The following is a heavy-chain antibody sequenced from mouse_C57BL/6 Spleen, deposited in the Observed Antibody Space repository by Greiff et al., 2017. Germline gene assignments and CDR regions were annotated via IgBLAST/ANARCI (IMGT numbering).Heavy chain of an antibody. CDR1: GYSFTDYN. Sequence: VQLQQSGPELVKPGASVKISCKASGYSFTDYNMNWVKQSHGKSLEWIGVINPNYGTTSYNQKFKGKATLTVDQSSSTAFMQLNNLTSEDSAVYYWGRRNYYGSSNAIDYWGQGTSGTVSS. J-gene: IGHJ4*01. D-gene: IGHD1-1*01. CDR2: INPNYGTT. CDR3: GRRNYYGSSNAIDY. V-gene: IGHV1-39*01.